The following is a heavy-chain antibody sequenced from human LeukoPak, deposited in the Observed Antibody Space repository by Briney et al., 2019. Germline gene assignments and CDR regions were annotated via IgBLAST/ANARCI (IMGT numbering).Heavy chain of an antibody. D-gene: IGHD5-24*01. CDR3: ARLAGDGYNYRLHYYFDY. Sequence: GESLKISCKGSGYSFTSYWIGWVRQMPGKGLEWMGIIYPGDSDTRYSPSFQGQVTISADKSISTAYLQWSSLKASDTAMYYCARLAGDGYNYRLHYYFDYWGQGTLVTVSS. CDR2: IYPGDSDT. V-gene: IGHV5-51*01. CDR1: GYSFTSYW. J-gene: IGHJ4*02.